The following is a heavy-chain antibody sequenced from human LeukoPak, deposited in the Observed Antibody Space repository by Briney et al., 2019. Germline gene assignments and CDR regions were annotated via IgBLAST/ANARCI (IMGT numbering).Heavy chain of an antibody. CDR1: GFTFSDSY. D-gene: IGHD1-1*01. CDR3: AREDNSNWNIDY. Sequence: PGGSLRLSCAASGFTFSDSYMTWIRQAPGKGVEWVSYITTSGSTIYTDSLKGRFAISRDNAKNSLYLQMNSLRAEDTAVYYCAREDNSNWNIDYWGQGTLVTVFS. J-gene: IGHJ4*02. CDR2: ITTSGSTI. V-gene: IGHV3-11*04.